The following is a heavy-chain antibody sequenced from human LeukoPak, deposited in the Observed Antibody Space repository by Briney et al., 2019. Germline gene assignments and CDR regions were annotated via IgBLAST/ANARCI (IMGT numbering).Heavy chain of an antibody. CDR3: ATWGNTWNYYYYYGMDV. CDR1: GYSVTQLS. J-gene: IGHJ6*02. CDR2: FDPEDAEI. D-gene: IGHD1-20*01. V-gene: IGHV1-24*01. Sequence: ASVKVSCKVSGYSVTQLSIHWVRQAPGKGLEWMGGFDPEDAEILYAQKFQGRVTMTEDTSADTAHMDLRRLTSEDKAVYYCATWGNTWNYYYYYGMDVWGQGTSVTVSS.